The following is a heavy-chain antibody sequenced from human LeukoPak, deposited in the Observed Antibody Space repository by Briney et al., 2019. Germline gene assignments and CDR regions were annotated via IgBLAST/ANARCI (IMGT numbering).Heavy chain of an antibody. CDR1: GDSISSSSYY. D-gene: IGHD3-10*01. J-gene: IGHJ4*02. Sequence: SETLSLTCTVSGDSISSSSYYWGWIRQPPGKGLEWIGSIYYSGSTYYNPSLKSRVTMSVDTSKNQFSVKLSSVTAADTAVYYCARNGYGSGSSYWGQGTLVTVSS. CDR2: IYYSGST. CDR3: ARNGYGSGSSY. V-gene: IGHV4-39*07.